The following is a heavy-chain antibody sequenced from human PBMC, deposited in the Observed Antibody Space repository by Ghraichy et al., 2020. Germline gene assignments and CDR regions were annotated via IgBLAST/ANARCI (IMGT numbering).Heavy chain of an antibody. J-gene: IGHJ6*03. CDR1: GFTFSSYA. D-gene: IGHD2-2*01. CDR3: VSTAQAYYYYYYMDV. V-gene: IGHV3-23*01. Sequence: GSLRLSCAASGFTFSSYAMSWVRQAPGKGLEWVSAISGSGGSTYYADSVKGRFTISRDNSKNTLYLQMNSLRAEDTAVYYCVSTAQAYYYYYYMDVWGKGTTVTVSS. CDR2: ISGSGGST.